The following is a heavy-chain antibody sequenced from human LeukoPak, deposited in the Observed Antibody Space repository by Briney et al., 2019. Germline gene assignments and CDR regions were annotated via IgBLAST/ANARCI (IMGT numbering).Heavy chain of an antibody. V-gene: IGHV4-4*07. CDR3: AREYDSSGGAFDI. Sequence: PSETLSLTCTVSGGSITSYYWSWIRQPAGKGLEWIGRIYPSGFTKYNPSLKSRVTMSVDTSENQFSLMVSSVTAADTAVYYCAREYDSSGGAFDIWGQGTMVTVSS. J-gene: IGHJ3*02. CDR2: IYPSGFT. D-gene: IGHD3-22*01. CDR1: GGSITSYY.